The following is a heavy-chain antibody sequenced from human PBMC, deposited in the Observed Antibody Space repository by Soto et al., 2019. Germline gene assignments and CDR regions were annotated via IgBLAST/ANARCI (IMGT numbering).Heavy chain of an antibody. CDR1: GFTFSSYG. CDR3: ARAMGDFWSGYDAFDI. Sequence: GESLKISCAASGFTFSSYGMHWVRQAPGKGLEWVAVIWYDGSNKYYADSVKGRFTISRDNSKNTLYLQMNSLRAEDTAVYYCARAMGDFWSGYDAFDIWGQGTMVTVSS. J-gene: IGHJ3*02. D-gene: IGHD3-3*01. V-gene: IGHV3-33*08. CDR2: IWYDGSNK.